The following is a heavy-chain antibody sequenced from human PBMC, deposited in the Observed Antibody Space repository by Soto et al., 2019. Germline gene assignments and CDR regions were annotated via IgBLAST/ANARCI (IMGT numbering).Heavy chain of an antibody. CDR1: GFTFSSYS. CDR2: ISSSSSTI. CDR3: AGTGLWGAFDI. V-gene: IGHV3-48*01. Sequence: EVQLVESGGGLVQPGGSLRLSCAASGFTFSSYSMNWVRQAPGKGLEWVSYISSSSSTIYNADSVKGRFTISRDNAKNSLYLQMNSLRAEDTAVYYCAGTGLWGAFDIWGQGTMVTVSS. J-gene: IGHJ3*02. D-gene: IGHD3-10*01.